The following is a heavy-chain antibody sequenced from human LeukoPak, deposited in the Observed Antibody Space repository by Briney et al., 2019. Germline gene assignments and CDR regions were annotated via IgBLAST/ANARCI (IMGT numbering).Heavy chain of an antibody. CDR3: ARVIAAPNWLDP. CDR2: IYYSGST. CDR1: GGSISSYY. V-gene: IGHV4-59*01. J-gene: IGHJ5*02. Sequence: PSETLSLTCTVSGGSISSYYWSWIRQPPGKGLEWIGCIYYSGSTNYNPSLKSRVTISVDTSKSHFSLKLTSVTAADTAVYYCARVIAAPNWLDPWGQGILVSVSS. D-gene: IGHD3-22*01.